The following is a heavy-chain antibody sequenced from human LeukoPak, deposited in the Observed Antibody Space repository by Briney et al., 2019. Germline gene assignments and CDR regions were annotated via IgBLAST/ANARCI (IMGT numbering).Heavy chain of an antibody. D-gene: IGHD3-10*01. V-gene: IGHV4-4*07. CDR3: ARDRYYYGSGSYPYMDV. CDR1: GGSISSYY. J-gene: IGHJ6*03. CDR2: IHTSGST. Sequence: PSETLSLTCTFSGGSISSYYWSWIRQPAGKGPEWIGRIHTSGSTNYNPSLKSRVTMSVDTSKNQFSLKLSSVTAVDTAVYYCARDRYYYGSGSYPYMDVWGKGTTVTISS.